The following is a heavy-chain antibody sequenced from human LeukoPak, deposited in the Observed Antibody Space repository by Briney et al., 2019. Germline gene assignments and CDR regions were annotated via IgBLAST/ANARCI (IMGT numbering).Heavy chain of an antibody. CDR2: INPNSGGT. CDR3: ARETTGTTLYAFDI. Sequence: ASVKVSCKASGYTFTGYYMHWVRQAPGQGLEWTGWINPNSGGTNYAQKFQGWVTMTRDTSISTAYMELSRLRSDDTAVYYCARETTGTTLYAFDIWGQGTMVTVSS. V-gene: IGHV1-2*04. J-gene: IGHJ3*02. CDR1: GYTFTGYY. D-gene: IGHD1-1*01.